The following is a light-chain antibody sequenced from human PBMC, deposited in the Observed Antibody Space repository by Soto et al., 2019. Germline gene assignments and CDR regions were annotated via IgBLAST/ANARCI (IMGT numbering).Light chain of an antibody. CDR2: SAS. CDR1: QGIRDA. Sequence: DIQMTQSPSSLSASVGDRVTITCRASQGIRDALGWYQQKPGKVPKRLIYSASSLQSGVPPRFSGSGSGTDFTLTINSLRPEDFASYYCQQSYSSSPITFGPGTRLEIK. CDR3: QQSYSSSPIT. J-gene: IGKJ5*01. V-gene: IGKV1-39*01.